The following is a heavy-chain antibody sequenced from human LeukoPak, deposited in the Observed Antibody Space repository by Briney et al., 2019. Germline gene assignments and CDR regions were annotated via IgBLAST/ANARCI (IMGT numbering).Heavy chain of an antibody. Sequence: GGSLRLSCAASGFTFSSYWMSWVRQAPGKGLEWVANIKQDGSEKYYVDSVKGRFTISRDNAKNSLYLQMNSLRAEDTAVYYCARDWAYNGGSYGVDWGQGTLVTVSS. V-gene: IGHV3-7*01. CDR2: IKQDGSEK. CDR1: GFTFSSYW. J-gene: IGHJ4*02. D-gene: IGHD1-26*01. CDR3: ARDWAYNGGSYGVD.